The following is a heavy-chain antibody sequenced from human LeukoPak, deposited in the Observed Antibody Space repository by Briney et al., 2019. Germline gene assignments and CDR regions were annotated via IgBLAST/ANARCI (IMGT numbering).Heavy chain of an antibody. CDR2: ISSSSSYI. J-gene: IGHJ4*02. CDR3: ARDRIAAAGSFDY. Sequence: PGGSLRLSCAASGFTFSSYSMNWVRLAPGKGLEWVSSISSSSSYIYYADSVKGRFTISRDNAKNSLYLQMNSLRAEDTAVYYCARDRIAAAGSFDYWGQGTLVTVSS. CDR1: GFTFSSYS. D-gene: IGHD6-13*01. V-gene: IGHV3-21*01.